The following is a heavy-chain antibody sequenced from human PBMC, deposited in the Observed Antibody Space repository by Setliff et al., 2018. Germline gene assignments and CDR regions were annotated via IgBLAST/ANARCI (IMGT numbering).Heavy chain of an antibody. V-gene: IGHV4-39*01. D-gene: IGHD3-9*01. Sequence: SETLSLTCTVSGDSIISNTYYWGWIRQPPGKGLEWIGSIYYNGNSYYNPSLKSRVTISVDTSKNQFSLKLSSVTAADTAVYYCARLGSGYFDWLFNYYGMDVWGQGTTVTVSS. CDR2: IYYNGNS. CDR1: GDSIISNTYY. J-gene: IGHJ6*02. CDR3: ARLGSGYFDWLFNYYGMDV.